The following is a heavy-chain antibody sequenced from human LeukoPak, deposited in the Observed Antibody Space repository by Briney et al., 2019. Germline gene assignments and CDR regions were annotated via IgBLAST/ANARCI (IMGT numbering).Heavy chain of an antibody. CDR2: IHYSGST. D-gene: IGHD6-19*01. J-gene: IGHJ4*02. CDR3: ARHLINSAVAADY. V-gene: IGHV4-38-2*02. CDR1: GYSISSGYY. Sequence: SETLSLTCTVSGYSISSGYYWGWIRQSPGKGLEWIGSIHYSGSTYYNPSLKSRVTISVDSSKNQFSLNLRSVTAADTAVYYCARHLINSAVAADYWGQGTLVTVSS.